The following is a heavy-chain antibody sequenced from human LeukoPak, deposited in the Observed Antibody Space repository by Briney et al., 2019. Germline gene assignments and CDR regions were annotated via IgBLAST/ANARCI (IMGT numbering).Heavy chain of an antibody. V-gene: IGHV4-59*01. CDR3: ARDMVRRASPAPAFDI. J-gene: IGHJ3*02. CDR2: IYYSGST. D-gene: IGHD3-10*01. CDR1: GGSISSYY. Sequence: SETLSLTCTVSGGSISSYYWSWIRQPPGKGLEWIGYIYYSGSTNYNPSLKSRVTISVDTSKNQFSLKLSSVTAADTAVYYCARDMVRRASPAPAFDIWGQGTMVTVSS.